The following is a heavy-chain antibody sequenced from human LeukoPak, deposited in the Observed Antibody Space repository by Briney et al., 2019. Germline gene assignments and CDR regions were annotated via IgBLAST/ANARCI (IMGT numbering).Heavy chain of an antibody. D-gene: IGHD5-18*01. CDR3: ARRAYSYGLANYYYYMDV. Sequence: PSETLSLTCTVSGGSISSSSYYWGWIRQPPGKGLEWIGSIYYSGSTYYNPSLKSRVTISVDTSKNQFSLKLSSVTAADTAVYYCARRAYSYGLANYYYYMDVWGKGTTVTVSS. CDR2: IYYSGST. J-gene: IGHJ6*03. CDR1: GGSISSSSYY. V-gene: IGHV4-39*01.